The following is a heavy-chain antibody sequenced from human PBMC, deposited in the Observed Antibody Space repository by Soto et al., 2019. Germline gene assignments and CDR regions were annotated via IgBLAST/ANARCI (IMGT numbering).Heavy chain of an antibody. J-gene: IGHJ6*02. CDR3: AKDGGPYYGMDV. CDR1: GFSFEDYG. Sequence: GSLRLSCAASGFSFEDYGIHWVRQGPGKGLEWVSLITWDGGSTYFADFVRGRFTVSKDDSKKSVFLQMDTLTHADTGVYYCAKDGGPYYGMDVWGLGTTVTVSS. D-gene: IGHD3-10*01. V-gene: IGHV3-43D*03. CDR2: ITWDGGST.